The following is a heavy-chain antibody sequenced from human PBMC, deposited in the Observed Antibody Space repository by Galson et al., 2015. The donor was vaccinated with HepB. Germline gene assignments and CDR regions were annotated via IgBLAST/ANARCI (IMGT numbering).Heavy chain of an antibody. CDR3: ARAVGYYYYGMDV. J-gene: IGHJ6*02. CDR1: GFTFSSYA. CDR2: ISGSGGST. V-gene: IGHV3-23*01. Sequence: SLRLSCAASGFTFSSYAMSWVRQAPGKGLEWVSAISGSGGSTYYADSVKGRFTISRDNSKNTLYLQMNSLRAEDTAVDYCARAVGYYYYGMDVWGQGTTVTVSS. D-gene: IGHD3-16*01.